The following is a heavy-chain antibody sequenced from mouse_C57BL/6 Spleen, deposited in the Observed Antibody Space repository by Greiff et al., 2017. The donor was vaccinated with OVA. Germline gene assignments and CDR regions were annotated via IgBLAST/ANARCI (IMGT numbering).Heavy chain of an antibody. J-gene: IGHJ1*03. CDR1: GFSLTSYA. D-gene: IGHD1-1*01. CDR3: ARNDYGSSYVGVGWYFDV. V-gene: IGHV2-9-1*01. Sequence: VMLVESGPGLVAPSQSLSITCTVSGFSLTSYAISWVRQPPGKGLEWLGVIWTGGGTNYNSALNSRLSISKDNSKSQVFLKMNSLQTDDTARYYCARNDYGSSYVGVGWYFDVWGTGTTVTVSS. CDR2: IWTGGGT.